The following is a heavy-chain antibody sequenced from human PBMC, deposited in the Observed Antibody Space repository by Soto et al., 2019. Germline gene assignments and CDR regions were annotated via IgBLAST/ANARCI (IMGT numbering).Heavy chain of an antibody. CDR3: EKEQVGDSSSSLDY. Sequence: EVQLVESGGGLVQPGRSLRLSCAASGFTFDDYAMHWVRQAPGKGLEWVSGISWNSGSIGYADSVKGRFTISRDNAKNALYLQMNSLRAEDTALYYCEKEQVGDSSSSLDYWGQGTLVTVSS. D-gene: IGHD6-6*01. CDR1: GFTFDDYA. CDR2: ISWNSGSI. J-gene: IGHJ4*02. V-gene: IGHV3-9*01.